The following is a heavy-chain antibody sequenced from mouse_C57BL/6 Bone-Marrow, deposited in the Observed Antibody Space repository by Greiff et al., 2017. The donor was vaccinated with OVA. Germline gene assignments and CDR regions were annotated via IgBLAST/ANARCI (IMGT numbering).Heavy chain of an antibody. Sequence: VQLQQSGAELVKPGASVKLSCKASGYTFTSYWMHWVKQRPGQGLEWIGMIHPNSGSTNYNEKFKSKATLTVDKSSSTAYMQLSSLTSEDSAVYYCARGGRNYYGSSPYWGQGTLVTVSA. CDR3: ARGGRNYYGSSPY. J-gene: IGHJ3*01. CDR1: GYTFTSYW. CDR2: IHPNSGST. V-gene: IGHV1-64*01. D-gene: IGHD1-1*01.